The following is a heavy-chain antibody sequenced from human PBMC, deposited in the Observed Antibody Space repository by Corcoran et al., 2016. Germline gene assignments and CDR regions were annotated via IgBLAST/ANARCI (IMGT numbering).Heavy chain of an antibody. CDR3: AKGGNPLYYGMDV. CDR1: GYSFTSYW. V-gene: IGHV5-51*01. Sequence: EVQLVQSGAEVKKPGESLKISCKGSGYSFTSYWIGWVRQMPGKGLEGMGNNYPGESDTRYSPSFQSQGTISADKSIRTAYLQWSSLKASDTAMYYCAKGGNPLYYGMDVWGQGTTVTVSS. CDR2: NYPGESDT. J-gene: IGHJ6*02.